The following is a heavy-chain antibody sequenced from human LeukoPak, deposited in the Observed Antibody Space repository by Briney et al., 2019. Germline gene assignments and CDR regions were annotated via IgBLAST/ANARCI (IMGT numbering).Heavy chain of an antibody. CDR1: GFTFSDYY. J-gene: IGHJ3*02. Sequence: GGSLRLSCAASGFTFSDYYMSWIRQAPGKGLEWVSYISRTGSIIYYADSVKGRFTISRDNAKNSLYLQMNSLRAEDTAVYYCARDLIRDDYKDAFDIWGQGTMVTVSS. V-gene: IGHV3-11*04. CDR2: ISRTGSII. CDR3: ARDLIRDDYKDAFDI. D-gene: IGHD5-24*01.